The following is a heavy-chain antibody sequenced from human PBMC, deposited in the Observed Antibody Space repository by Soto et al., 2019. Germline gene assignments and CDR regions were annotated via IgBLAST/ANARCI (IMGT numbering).Heavy chain of an antibody. V-gene: IGHV2-5*02. Sequence: QITLKESGPTLVKPTQTLTLTCTFSGFSLSTSGVGVGWIRQPPGKPLEWLAFIYWDDDKRYSPSLKSRLTIAKGTSKNQVVLTMTNMDPVDTATYYCAHLLRDGSTYRYCDPWGRGTLVTFSS. CDR1: GFSLSTSGVG. CDR3: AHLLRDGSTYRYCDP. J-gene: IGHJ2*01. D-gene: IGHD2-2*02. CDR2: IYWDDDK.